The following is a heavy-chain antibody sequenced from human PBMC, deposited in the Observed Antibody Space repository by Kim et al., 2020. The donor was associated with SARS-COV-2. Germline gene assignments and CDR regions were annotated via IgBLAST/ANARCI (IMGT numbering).Heavy chain of an antibody. V-gene: IGHV3-74*01. D-gene: IGHD3-9*01. J-gene: IGHJ4*02. Sequence: GGSLRLSCAASGFTFSTYWMHWVRQAPGKGLVWVSRINSDGSSTSYADSVKGRFTISRDNAKNTLYLQMNSLRAEDTAVYYCARPLGSTYYDNLPLWGQGTLVTVSS. CDR1: GFTFSTYW. CDR2: INSDGSST. CDR3: ARPLGSTYYDNLPL.